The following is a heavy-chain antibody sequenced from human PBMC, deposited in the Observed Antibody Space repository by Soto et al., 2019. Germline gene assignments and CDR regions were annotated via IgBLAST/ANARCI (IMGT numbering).Heavy chain of an antibody. Sequence: QAHLVESGGGVVQPGRSLRLSCTTSGFTFSTFALHWVRQAPGKGLEWVAIIWSDGNDKDYADSVKGRFIISRDNSKNTLSLKMNNLRAADTAVYYCVRGYYHSDGVRHNLGFFGPWGQGTLVTVSS. CDR1: GFTFSTFA. J-gene: IGHJ5*02. V-gene: IGHV3-33*01. D-gene: IGHD1-26*01. CDR3: VRGYYHSDGVRHNLGFFGP. CDR2: IWSDGNDK.